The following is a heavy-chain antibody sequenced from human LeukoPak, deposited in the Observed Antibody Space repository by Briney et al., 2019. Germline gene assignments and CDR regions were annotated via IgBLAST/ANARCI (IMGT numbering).Heavy chain of an antibody. Sequence: PGGSLRLSCAASGFTFSSYWIHWVRQAPGKGPVWVSRIKGDGSITTYADSVQGRFTISRDNARNTVFLQMSSLRAEDTAVYYCARGAAVGTTKGSFDSWGQGTLVTVSS. CDR3: ARGAAVGTTKGSFDS. D-gene: IGHD1-26*01. V-gene: IGHV3-74*01. CDR1: GFTFSSYW. J-gene: IGHJ4*02. CDR2: IKGDGSIT.